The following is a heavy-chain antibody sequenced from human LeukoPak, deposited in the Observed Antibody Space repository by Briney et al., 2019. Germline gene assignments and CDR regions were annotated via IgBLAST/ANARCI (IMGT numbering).Heavy chain of an antibody. J-gene: IGHJ4*02. CDR2: IYYSGST. V-gene: IGHV4-39*07. CDR1: GDSISSSSYY. Sequence: SETLSLTCTVSGDSISSSSYYWGWIRQPPGKGLEWIGSIYYSGSTYYNPSLKSRVTISVDTSKNQFSLKLSSVTAADTAVYYCAMVRNYYDSSSYYYSRGNYFDYWGQGTLVTVSS. D-gene: IGHD3-22*01. CDR3: AMVRNYYDSSSYYYSRGNYFDY.